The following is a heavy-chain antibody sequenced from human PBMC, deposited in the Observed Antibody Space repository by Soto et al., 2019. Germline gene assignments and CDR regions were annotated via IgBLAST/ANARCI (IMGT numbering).Heavy chain of an antibody. Sequence: ASVKVSCKASGYTFTNYAISWVRQAPGQGLEWMGIINPSGGSTSYAQKFQGRVTMTRDTSTSTVYMELSSLGSEDTAVYYCARGQWSAVVVIPFDYWGQGTLVTV. CDR2: INPSGGST. CDR3: ARGQWSAVVVIPFDY. CDR1: GYTFTNYA. V-gene: IGHV1-46*01. D-gene: IGHD3-22*01. J-gene: IGHJ4*02.